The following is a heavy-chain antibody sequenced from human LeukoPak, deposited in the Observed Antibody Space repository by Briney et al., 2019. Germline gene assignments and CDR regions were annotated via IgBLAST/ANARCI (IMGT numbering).Heavy chain of an antibody. CDR3: ARLGYSYESDY. J-gene: IGHJ4*02. CDR1: GFTFSSYG. Sequence: PGRSLRLSCAASGFTFSSYGMHWVRQAPGKGLEWVAVIWYDGSNKYYADSVKGRFTISRVNSKNTLYLQMNSLRVEDTAVYYCARLGYSYESDYWGQGTLVTVSS. V-gene: IGHV3-33*01. CDR2: IWYDGSNK. D-gene: IGHD5-18*01.